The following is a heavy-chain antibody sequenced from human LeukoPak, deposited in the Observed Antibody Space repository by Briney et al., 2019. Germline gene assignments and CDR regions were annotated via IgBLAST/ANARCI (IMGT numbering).Heavy chain of an antibody. CDR3: ATQSYAKFGP. Sequence: GRSLRLSCAASAFTFISYGMHWVRQAPGKGLEWVALISYDGSDKDYAKSVKGRFTISRDNAKNSLFLQMNSLRVEDTAVYYCATQSYAKFGPWGQGTLVTVSS. CDR1: AFTFISYG. D-gene: IGHD3-16*01. V-gene: IGHV3-30*03. J-gene: IGHJ5*02. CDR2: ISYDGSDK.